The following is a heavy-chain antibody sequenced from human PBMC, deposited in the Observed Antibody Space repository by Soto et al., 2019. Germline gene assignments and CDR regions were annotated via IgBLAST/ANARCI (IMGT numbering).Heavy chain of an antibody. CDR2: IYWDDDK. Sequence: QITLKESGPTLVKPTQTLTLTCNVSGVSLSTSGVGVGWIRQPPGKALEWLALIYWDDDKRSSPSLKSRLTIXXDTSKTQVVLTMTNMAPVDTATYYGAHIRAAKFDYWGQGTLVTVSS. CDR3: AHIRAAKFDY. J-gene: IGHJ4*02. CDR1: GVSLSTSGVG. V-gene: IGHV2-5*02. D-gene: IGHD2-15*01.